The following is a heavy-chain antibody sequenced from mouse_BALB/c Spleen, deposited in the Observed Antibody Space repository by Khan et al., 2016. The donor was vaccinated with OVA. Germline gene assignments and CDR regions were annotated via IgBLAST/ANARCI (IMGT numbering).Heavy chain of an antibody. V-gene: IGHV3-8*02. D-gene: IGHD2-12*01. CDR3: ARSTYRYAFVY. J-gene: IGHJ3*01. Sequence: EVQLQESGPSLVKPSQTLSLTCSVTGDSITSGYWNWIRKFPGNKLEYMGYINYTGYTYYNPSLKSRISITGHTARNQYYLQLNAVTDEDTATYYCARSTYRYAFVYWGQGTLVTVSA. CDR2: INYTGYT. CDR1: GDSITSGY.